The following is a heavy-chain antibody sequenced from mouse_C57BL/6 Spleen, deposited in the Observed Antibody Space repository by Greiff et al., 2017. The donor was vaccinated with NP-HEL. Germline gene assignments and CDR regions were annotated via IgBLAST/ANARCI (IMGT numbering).Heavy chain of an antibody. Sequence: EVMLVESGEGLVKPGGSLKLSCAASGFTFSSYAMSWVRQTPEKRLEWVAYISSGGDYIYYADTVKGRFTISRDNARNTLYLQMSSLKSEDTAMYYCTRGITTVVDYYAMDYWGQGTSVTVSS. V-gene: IGHV5-9-1*02. CDR2: ISSGGDYI. CDR1: GFTFSSYA. J-gene: IGHJ4*01. CDR3: TRGITTVVDYYAMDY. D-gene: IGHD1-1*01.